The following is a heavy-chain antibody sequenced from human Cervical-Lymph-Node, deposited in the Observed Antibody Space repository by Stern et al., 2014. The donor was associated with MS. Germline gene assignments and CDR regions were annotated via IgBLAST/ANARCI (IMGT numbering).Heavy chain of an antibody. V-gene: IGHV3-30*03. CDR2: LSYDGNAK. CDR3: ATGGGYTYGSGYFDL. D-gene: IGHD5-18*01. J-gene: IGHJ2*01. Sequence: VQLVESGGGVVQPGRSLRLSCAASGFTFSSYGMHWVRQAPGQGLEWVAALSYDGNAKSYADSVQGRFTISRDNSKNTLYLQINSLRAEDTTVYYCATGGGYTYGSGYFDLWGRGTLVSVSS. CDR1: GFTFSSYG.